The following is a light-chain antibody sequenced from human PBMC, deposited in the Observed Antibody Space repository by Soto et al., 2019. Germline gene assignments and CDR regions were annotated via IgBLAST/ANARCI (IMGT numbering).Light chain of an antibody. Sequence: IQMTQSPSSVSASVGDIVTISCQASQGISRSLAWYQQKPGKAPKLLIYAASSLQSGVPSRFSGSGFGTDFTLTISSLQPEDSAIYYCQKADTFPINFGQGTRLEIK. CDR3: QKADTFPIN. V-gene: IGKV1D-12*01. CDR2: AAS. CDR1: QGISRS. J-gene: IGKJ5*01.